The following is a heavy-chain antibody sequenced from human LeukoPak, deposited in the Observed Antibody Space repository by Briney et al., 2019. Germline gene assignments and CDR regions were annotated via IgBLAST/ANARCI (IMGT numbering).Heavy chain of an antibody. V-gene: IGHV3-43*02. CDR3: ARGVNTISFTFDY. D-gene: IGHD3-22*01. J-gene: IGHJ4*02. CDR2: ISGDGLTS. Sequence: GGSLRLSCAASGXIFHDFSMHWVRQVPGKSLEWVSLISGDGLTSYYGDSVKGRFTISRDNSKNSLYLQMNDLRTEDTAFYYCARGVNTISFTFDYWGQGTLVPVSS. CDR1: GXIFHDFS.